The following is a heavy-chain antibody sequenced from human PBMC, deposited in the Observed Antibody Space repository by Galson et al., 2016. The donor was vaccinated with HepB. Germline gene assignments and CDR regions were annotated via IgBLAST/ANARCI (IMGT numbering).Heavy chain of an antibody. CDR3: ARSPTGFCSRTKCYGFNYLDR. CDR1: GYTFISYV. D-gene: IGHD2-2*03. V-gene: IGHV1-3*01. J-gene: IGHJ4*02. CDR2: INAGNGNT. Sequence: SVKVSCKASGYTFISYVIQWVRQAPGHRLEWMGWINAGNGNTKYSQKFQGRVIIDRDTSASTAYMELSSLRPEDTAIYYCARSPTGFCSRTKCYGFNYLDRGGQGTPVTVSS.